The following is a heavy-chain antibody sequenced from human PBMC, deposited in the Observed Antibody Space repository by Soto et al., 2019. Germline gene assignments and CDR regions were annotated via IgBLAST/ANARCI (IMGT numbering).Heavy chain of an antibody. J-gene: IGHJ4*02. CDR2: IYYTGST. D-gene: IGHD6-13*01. Sequence: QLQLQESGPGLVKPSETLSLTCTVSGGSISTTSYYWGWIRQPPGKGLEWIGTIYYTGSTYYNPSLNSRVTISVDTSKNQCSLKLSSVTDADTAVYDCAREFRAHIATVGKGYWGQGTLVTVSS. CDR3: AREFRAHIATVGKGY. V-gene: IGHV4-39*02. CDR1: GGSISTTSYY.